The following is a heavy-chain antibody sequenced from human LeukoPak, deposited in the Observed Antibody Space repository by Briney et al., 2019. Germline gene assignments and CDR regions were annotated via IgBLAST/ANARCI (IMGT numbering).Heavy chain of an antibody. J-gene: IGHJ1*01. CDR2: INARNGDT. D-gene: IGHD6-13*01. CDR1: GYTFSGYY. Sequence: GASVKVSCKASGYTFSGYYIHWVRQAPGRGLEWVGWINARNGDTNYAQKFQGRVILTRDTSITTSYMEVISLTSDDTAVYYCARASLASAGTRFWGQGTLAIVSS. V-gene: IGHV1-2*02. CDR3: ARASLASAGTRF.